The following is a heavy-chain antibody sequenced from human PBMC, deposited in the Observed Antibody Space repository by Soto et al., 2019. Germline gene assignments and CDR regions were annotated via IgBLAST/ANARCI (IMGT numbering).Heavy chain of an antibody. J-gene: IGHJ4*02. D-gene: IGHD6-19*01. Sequence: VGSLILSCAASGFTFSSYAMSWVRQAPGKGLEWVSAISGSGGSTYYADSVKGRFTISRDNSKNTLYLQMSSLRAEDTAVYYCAKDHLVAVVKYYFDYWGQGTLVTVSS. CDR2: ISGSGGST. V-gene: IGHV3-23*01. CDR1: GFTFSSYA. CDR3: AKDHLVAVVKYYFDY.